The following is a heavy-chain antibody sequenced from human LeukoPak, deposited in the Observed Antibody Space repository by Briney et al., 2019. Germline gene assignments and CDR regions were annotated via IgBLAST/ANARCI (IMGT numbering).Heavy chain of an antibody. Sequence: APVKVSCKASGGTFSSYAISWVRQAPGQGLEWMGGIIPIFGTANYAQKFQGRVTITADESTSTAYMELSSLRSEDTAVYYCARDPGYCSSTSCYGGFDYWGQGTLVTVSS. CDR2: IIPIFGTA. CDR1: GGTFSSYA. J-gene: IGHJ4*02. D-gene: IGHD2-2*01. CDR3: ARDPGYCSSTSCYGGFDY. V-gene: IGHV1-69*13.